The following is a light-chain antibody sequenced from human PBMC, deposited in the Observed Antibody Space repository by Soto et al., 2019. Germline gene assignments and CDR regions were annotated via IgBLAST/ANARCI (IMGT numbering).Light chain of an antibody. J-gene: IGKJ4*01. CDR3: QQYASSPLT. CDR2: GAA. Sequence: EIVLTQSPDTLSLSPGEVATLSCRASQTVSDNFLAWYQHKPGQAPRLLIYGAARRATGIPNRFSGSGSGTDFTITIYRLESEDFAVYYCQQYASSPLTFGGGTKVDI. CDR1: QTVSDNF. V-gene: IGKV3-20*01.